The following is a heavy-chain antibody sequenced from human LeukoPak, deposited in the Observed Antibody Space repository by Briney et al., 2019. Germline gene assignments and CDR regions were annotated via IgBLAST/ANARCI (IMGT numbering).Heavy chain of an antibody. CDR2: ISGIGRTT. V-gene: IGHV3-23*01. CDR1: GFTFGSYA. J-gene: IGHJ4*02. Sequence: GGSLRLSCAASGFTFGSYAMTWVRQAPGKGLEWVSGISGIGRTTYYADSVKGRFTISRDNSENTLYLQMNSLRAEDTAVYFCAKGGYYYDSSGRSSDSWGQGTLVTVSA. D-gene: IGHD3-22*01. CDR3: AKGGYYYDSSGRSSDS.